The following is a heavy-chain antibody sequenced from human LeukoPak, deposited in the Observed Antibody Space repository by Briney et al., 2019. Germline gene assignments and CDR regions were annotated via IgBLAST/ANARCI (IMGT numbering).Heavy chain of an antibody. Sequence: ASVKVSCKASGGTFSSYAISWVRQAPGQGLEWMGGIIPIFGTANYAQKLQGRVTMTTDTSTSTAYMELRSLRSDDTAVYYCARGQWELQNWFDPWGQGTLVTVSS. D-gene: IGHD1-26*01. CDR3: ARGQWELQNWFDP. CDR2: IIPIFGTA. J-gene: IGHJ5*02. CDR1: GGTFSSYA. V-gene: IGHV1-69*05.